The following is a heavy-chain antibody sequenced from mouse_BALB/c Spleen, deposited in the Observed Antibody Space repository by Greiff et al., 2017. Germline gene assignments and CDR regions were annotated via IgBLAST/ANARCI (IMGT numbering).Heavy chain of an antibody. V-gene: IGHV5-9-4*01. CDR2: ISSGGSYT. Sequence: EVQGVESGGGLVKPGGSLKLSCAASGFTFSSYAMSWVRQSPEKRLEWVAEISSGGSYTYYPDTVTGRFTISRDNAKNTLYLEMSSLRSEDTAMYYCALITTALYYAMDYWGQGTSVTVSS. CDR1: GFTFSSYA. D-gene: IGHD1-2*01. J-gene: IGHJ4*01. CDR3: ALITTALYYAMDY.